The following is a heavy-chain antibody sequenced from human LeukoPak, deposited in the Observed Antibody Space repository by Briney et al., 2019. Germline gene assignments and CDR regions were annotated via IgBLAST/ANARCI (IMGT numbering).Heavy chain of an antibody. Sequence: ASVKVSCKASGYKFTDYAMYWVRQAPGQRFEWMGCVNTGTGNTAYSQNLQGRVTLTRDTSASTAHMELSSLTSEDTAAYYCVRDWGGSSAIWGQGTLVTVSS. V-gene: IGHV1-3*04. D-gene: IGHD2-21*01. J-gene: IGHJ4*02. CDR2: VNTGTGNT. CDR1: GYKFTDYA. CDR3: VRDWGGSSAI.